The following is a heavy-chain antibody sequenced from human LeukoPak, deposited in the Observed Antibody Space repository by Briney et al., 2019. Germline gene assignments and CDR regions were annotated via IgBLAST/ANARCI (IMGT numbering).Heavy chain of an antibody. CDR3: EKRTDGSGTYYSFDF. V-gene: IGHV3-23*01. Sequence: PGGSLRLSCAVSGFTFSTYALSWVRQPPGKGLEWVSGISGSGASTYYADSVKGRFTISRDNYKNTLYLQMNRLRAEDTAIYYCEKRTDGSGTYYSFDFWGQGTLVTVSS. CDR1: GFTFSTYA. D-gene: IGHD3-10*01. CDR2: ISGSGAST. J-gene: IGHJ4*02.